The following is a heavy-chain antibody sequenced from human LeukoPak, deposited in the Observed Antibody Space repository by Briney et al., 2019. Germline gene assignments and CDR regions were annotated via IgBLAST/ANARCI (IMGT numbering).Heavy chain of an antibody. V-gene: IGHV1-69*04. CDR1: GGTFSSYA. D-gene: IGHD2-2*01. CDR2: IIPILGIA. J-gene: IGHJ6*02. Sequence: ASVKVSCKASGGTFSSYAISWVRQAPGQGLEWMGRIIPILGIANYAQKFQGRVTITADKSTSTAYMELSSLRSEDTAAYYCAKGDIVVVPAAQQNYYYYGMDVWGQGTTVTVSS. CDR3: AKGDIVVVPAAQQNYYYYGMDV.